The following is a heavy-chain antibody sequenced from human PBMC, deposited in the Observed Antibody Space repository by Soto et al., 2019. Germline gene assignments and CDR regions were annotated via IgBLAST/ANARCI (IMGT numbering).Heavy chain of an antibody. D-gene: IGHD6-19*01. CDR1: GYTLTELS. J-gene: IGHJ4*02. CDR2: FDPEDSET. Sequence: GASVKVSCKVSGYTLTELSMHWVRQAPGKGLEWMGGFDPEDSETIYAQKFQGRVTMTEDTSTDTAYMELSSLRSEDTAVYYCATQKGVAVAGLYDYWGQGTLVTVSS. V-gene: IGHV1-24*01. CDR3: ATQKGVAVAGLYDY.